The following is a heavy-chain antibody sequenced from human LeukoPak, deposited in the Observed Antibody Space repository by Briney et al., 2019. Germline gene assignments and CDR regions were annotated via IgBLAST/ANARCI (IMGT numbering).Heavy chain of an antibody. CDR2: IRSKADSYTT. CDR3: RAAADLNDY. V-gene: IGHV3-73*01. CDR1: GFTFSGSA. Sequence: GGPLKLSCAASGFTFSGSAMHWVRQASGKGLEWLGRIRSKADSYTTAYAASVKGRFIVSRDDSKNTAYLQMNSLKTEDTAVYYCRAAADLNDYWGQGTLVTVSS. D-gene: IGHD6-13*01. J-gene: IGHJ4*02.